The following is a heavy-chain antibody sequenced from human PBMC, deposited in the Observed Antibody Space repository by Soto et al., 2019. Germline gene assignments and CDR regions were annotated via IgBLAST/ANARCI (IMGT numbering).Heavy chain of an antibody. J-gene: IGHJ4*02. CDR1: GFTFSSYS. CDR3: ARLMGDFTTYDY. V-gene: IGHV3-7*01. Sequence: GGSLRLSCTASGFTFSSYSMSWVRQAPGKGLEWVATIKYDGSATYYVDSLKGRFTISRDNANNLMSLQMNSLRGDDTAVFYCARLMGDFTTYDYWGQGTLVTVSS. D-gene: IGHD2-8*01. CDR2: IKYDGSAT.